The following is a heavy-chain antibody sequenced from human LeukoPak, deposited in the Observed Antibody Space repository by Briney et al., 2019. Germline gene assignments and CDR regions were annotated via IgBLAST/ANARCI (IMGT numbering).Heavy chain of an antibody. CDR1: GGSISSGSYY. CDR3: ARDVSNP. CDR2: IYYSGST. V-gene: IGHV4-39*01. D-gene: IGHD3-16*01. J-gene: IGHJ3*01. Sequence: PSETLSLTCTVSGGSISSGSYYWGWIRQPPGKGLEWIGSIYYSGSTYYNPSLKSRVTMSVDKSKNQFSLRLSSVTAADTAVYFCARDVSNPWGQGTMVTVSS.